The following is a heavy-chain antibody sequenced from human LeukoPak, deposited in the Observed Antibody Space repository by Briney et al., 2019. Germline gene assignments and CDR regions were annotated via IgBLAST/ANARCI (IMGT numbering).Heavy chain of an antibody. CDR2: IDWDDDK. CDR1: GFSLSSGGMC. Sequence: PTLGNPTQTLTLTCTFSGFSLSSGGMCVSWIRQPPGKALEWLALIDWDDDKYYSTSLKTRLTISKDTSKNQMVLTMTNMDPVDTATYYCARTPPNCGGDCYYDYWGNRPIVSVSS. D-gene: IGHD2-21*02. J-gene: IGHJ4*03. V-gene: IGHV2-70*01. CDR3: ARTPPNCGGDCYYDY.